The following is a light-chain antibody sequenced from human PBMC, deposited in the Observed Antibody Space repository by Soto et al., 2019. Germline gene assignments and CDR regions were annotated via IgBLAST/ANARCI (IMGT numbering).Light chain of an antibody. Sequence: AIRMTQSPSSLSASTGDRVTITCRASQGISSYLAWYQQKPGKAPKLLIYAASTLQSGVPSRFSGSGSGTDFTLTNSCLQSEDFATYYCQQYYSYPEWTFGQGTKVDIK. CDR3: QQYYSYPEWT. CDR1: QGISSY. V-gene: IGKV1-8*01. J-gene: IGKJ1*01. CDR2: AAS.